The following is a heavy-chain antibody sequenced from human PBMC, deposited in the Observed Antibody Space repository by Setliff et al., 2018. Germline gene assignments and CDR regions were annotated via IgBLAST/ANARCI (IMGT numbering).Heavy chain of an antibody. D-gene: IGHD5-18*01. CDR2: IYYSGST. J-gene: IGHJ5*02. CDR3: VRQGLDTGRTRWWFDP. V-gene: IGHV4-39*01. CDR1: GGSLSSGSQY. Sequence: SLTCSVLGGSLSSGSQYWAWIRQPPGKGLEYIGSIYYSGSTYYNASLKSRVTISVDTSKNQFSLKLSSVTAADTAVYYCVRQGLDTGRTRWWFDPWGQGTLVTVSS.